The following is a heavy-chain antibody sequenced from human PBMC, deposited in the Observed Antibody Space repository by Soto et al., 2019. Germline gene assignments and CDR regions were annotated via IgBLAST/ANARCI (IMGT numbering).Heavy chain of an antibody. J-gene: IGHJ6*02. D-gene: IGHD3-22*01. CDR3: ARAHGLRITMIVVDPSGGMDV. CDR1: GFTFSDCY. Sequence: GGSLRLSCAASGFTFSDCYMSWIRQAPGKGLEWVSYISSSGSTIYYADSVKGRFTISRDNAKNSLYLQMNSLRAEDTAVYYCARAHGLRITMIVVDPSGGMDVWGQGTTVTVSS. CDR2: ISSSGSTI. V-gene: IGHV3-11*01.